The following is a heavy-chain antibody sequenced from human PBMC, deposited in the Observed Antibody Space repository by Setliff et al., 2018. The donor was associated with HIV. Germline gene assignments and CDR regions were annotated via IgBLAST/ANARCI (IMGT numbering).Heavy chain of an antibody. J-gene: IGHJ4*02. V-gene: IGHV4-39*07. D-gene: IGHD2-15*01. CDR3: ARGKDPGLYFDN. Sequence: SETLSLTCSVSGVSFSTNMYYWGWIRQPPGKGLEWVGSMTYVGSTSFSPSLKSRLTVSIDTSKNHLSLKVISVSVADTAMYFCARGKDPGLYFDNWRQGTLVTVSS. CDR2: MTYVGST. CDR1: GVSFSTNMYY.